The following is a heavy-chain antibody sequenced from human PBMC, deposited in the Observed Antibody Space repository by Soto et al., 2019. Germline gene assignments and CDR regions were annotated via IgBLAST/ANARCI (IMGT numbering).Heavy chain of an antibody. Sequence: GGSLRLSCAASGFTFSSYGMHWVRQAPGKGLEWVAVISYDGSNKYYADSVKGRFTISRDNSKNTLYLQMNSLRAEDTAVYYCALNPPDYNPTLDYMDVWGKGTTVTVSS. D-gene: IGHD4-4*01. CDR2: ISYDGSNK. J-gene: IGHJ6*03. CDR3: ALNPPDYNPTLDYMDV. CDR1: GFTFSSYG. V-gene: IGHV3-30*03.